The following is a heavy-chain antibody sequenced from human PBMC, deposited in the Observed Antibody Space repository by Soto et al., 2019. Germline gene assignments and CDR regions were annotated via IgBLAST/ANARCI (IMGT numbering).Heavy chain of an antibody. J-gene: IGHJ4*02. D-gene: IGHD4-17*01. CDR3: ATHPPYGPLDH. Sequence: SETQSLTCTGSGCSIICSRSHWGWIRQPPGKGLEWIGNIYYSENTYYNPSLKSRVTISVDTSKNQFSLRLTSVTAADTAVYYCATHPPYGPLDHWGQGTLVTISS. V-gene: IGHV4-39*01. CDR1: GCSIICSRSH. CDR2: IYYSENT.